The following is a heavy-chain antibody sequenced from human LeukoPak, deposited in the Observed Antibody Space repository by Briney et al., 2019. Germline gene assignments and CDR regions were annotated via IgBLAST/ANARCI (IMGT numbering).Heavy chain of an antibody. CDR3: ARDRGFGYCSGGSCHKSGFDP. J-gene: IGHJ5*02. D-gene: IGHD2-15*01. V-gene: IGHV1-18*01. Sequence: ASVKVSCKASGYTFTSYGISWVRQAPGQGLEWMGWISAYNGNTNYAQKLQGRVTMTTDTSTSTAYMELRSLKSDDTAVYYCARDRGFGYCSGGSCHKSGFDPWGQGTLVTVSS. CDR2: ISAYNGNT. CDR1: GYTFTSYG.